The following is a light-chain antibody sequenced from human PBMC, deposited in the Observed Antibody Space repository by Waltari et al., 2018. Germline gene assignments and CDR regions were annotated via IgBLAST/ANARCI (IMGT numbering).Light chain of an antibody. CDR1: RGITNS. Sequence: DIQMTQSPSSLSASVGDRVTITCRASRGITNSLAWYQQKTGRAPKLLLYAASRLQSGVPPRVRGSGSGTDYTLTISSLQPEDFATYYCQQYYNTSATFGGGTKVEIK. V-gene: IGKV1-NL1*01. J-gene: IGKJ4*01. CDR2: AAS. CDR3: QQYYNTSAT.